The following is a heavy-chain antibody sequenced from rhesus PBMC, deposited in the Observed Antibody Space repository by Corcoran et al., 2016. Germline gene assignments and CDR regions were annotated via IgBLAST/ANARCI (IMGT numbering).Heavy chain of an antibody. Sequence: QVQLQQWGEGLVKPSETLSLTCAVYGGSISGYYYWSWIRQPPGKGLEWIGYIYGNSASTNYNPSLKNRVTITKAASKNQFSLLLSSVTAADTAVYYCATRHKCSSGSGCYADAFDFWGQGLRVTVSS. CDR2: IYGNSAST. CDR3: ATRHKCSSGSGCYADAFDF. D-gene: IGHD2-21*01. CDR1: GGSISGYYY. J-gene: IGHJ3*01. V-gene: IGHV4-73*01.